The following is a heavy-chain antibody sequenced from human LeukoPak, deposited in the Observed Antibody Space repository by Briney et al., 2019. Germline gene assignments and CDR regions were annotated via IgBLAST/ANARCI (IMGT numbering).Heavy chain of an antibody. CDR3: ATVQSTSWFASGGKHYFDY. Sequence: ASVRVSCKASGYTFTSYDINWVRQAPGQGLEWMGWMNPNSGNTGYAQKFQGRVTMTRNTSISTAYMELSSLRSEDTAVYYCATVQSTSWFASGGKHYFDYWGQGALVTVSS. CDR2: MNPNSGNT. V-gene: IGHV1-8*01. CDR1: GYTFTSYD. D-gene: IGHD6-13*01. J-gene: IGHJ4*02.